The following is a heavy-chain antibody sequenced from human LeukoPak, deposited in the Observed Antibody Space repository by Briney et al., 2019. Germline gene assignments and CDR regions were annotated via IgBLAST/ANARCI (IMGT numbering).Heavy chain of an antibody. CDR1: GFTFNGYA. D-gene: IGHD6-13*01. CDR2: ISGSGGST. V-gene: IGHV3-23*01. Sequence: PAGSLRLSCAASGFTFNGYAMRWVRPAPGKGLEWVSGISGSGGSTYADSVKGRFTISRHNSKNTLYLQMNSLRVEDTAVYNCAKEWGIAAAGTGFDYWGQGALVTVSS. J-gene: IGHJ4*02. CDR3: AKEWGIAAAGTGFDY.